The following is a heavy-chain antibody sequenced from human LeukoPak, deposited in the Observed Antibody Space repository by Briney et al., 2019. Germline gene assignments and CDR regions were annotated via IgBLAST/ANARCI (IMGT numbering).Heavy chain of an antibody. CDR1: GVSISNYY. CDR2: IYYTGIT. CDR3: ARDLYGGNSFTSDWYFDL. Sequence: SETLSLTCTVSGVSISNYYWSWIRQPPGKGLEWMGYIYYTGITNYNPSLKSRVTISVDKSKNQFSLKLSSVTAADTAVYYCARDLYGGNSFTSDWYFDLWGRGTLVTVSS. V-gene: IGHV4-59*12. J-gene: IGHJ2*01. D-gene: IGHD4-23*01.